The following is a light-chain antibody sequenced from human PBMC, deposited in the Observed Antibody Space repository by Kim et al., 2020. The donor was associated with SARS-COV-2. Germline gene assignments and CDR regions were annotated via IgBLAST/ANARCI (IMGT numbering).Light chain of an antibody. CDR1: SIGSKS. J-gene: IGLJ1*01. Sequence: SYELTQPPSVSVAPGETARISCGGNSIGSKSVHXYQQKPGQAPVLVISYDSDRPSGIPERFSGSNSGNSATLTISRVEVGDEADYYCQERDTSSAHYVFG. V-gene: IGLV3-21*04. CDR3: QERDTSSAHYV. CDR2: YDS.